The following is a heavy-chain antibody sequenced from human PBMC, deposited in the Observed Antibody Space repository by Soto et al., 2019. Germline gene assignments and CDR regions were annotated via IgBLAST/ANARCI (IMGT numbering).Heavy chain of an antibody. J-gene: IGHJ3*02. CDR2: IKVDGSEK. V-gene: IGHV3-7*03. D-gene: IGHD3-10*01. CDR1: GFTFSRYW. CDR3: ARVGDGDACDI. Sequence: GGSLRLSCAASGFTFSRYWMTWVRQAPGKELEWVAHIKVDGSEKYYVDSVKGRFTISRDNAKNSLYLHMNSLRAEDTAVYYCARVGDGDACDICGQGTMVTVS.